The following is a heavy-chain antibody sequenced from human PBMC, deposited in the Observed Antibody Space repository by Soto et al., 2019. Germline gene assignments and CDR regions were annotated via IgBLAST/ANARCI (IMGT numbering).Heavy chain of an antibody. CDR1: GGTHNNYA. CDR2: IIPIFATV. CDR3: TFWWEAVRYQYYVLDV. D-gene: IGHD1-26*01. Sequence: QVQLLQSGSEVRKPGSSVKVSCKASGGTHNNYAFTWVRQARGQGLEWVGGIIPIFATVVYAQRFEGRVTISADKSTSTAYMELTNLSFDDTAVYYCTFWWEAVRYQYYVLDVWGQGTAITVSS. V-gene: IGHV1-69*06. J-gene: IGHJ6*02.